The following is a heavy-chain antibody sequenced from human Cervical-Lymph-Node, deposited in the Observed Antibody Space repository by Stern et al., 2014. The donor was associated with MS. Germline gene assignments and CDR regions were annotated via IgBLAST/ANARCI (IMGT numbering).Heavy chain of an antibody. V-gene: IGHV2-5*02. J-gene: IGHJ4*02. D-gene: IGHD4-17*01. CDR3: AHRLDQSYGDYYFDY. CDR2: IYWDDDK. CDR1: GFSLSTSGVG. Sequence: QITLKESGPTLVKPTQTLTLTCTFSGFSLSTSGVGVGWIRQPPGKALEWLALIYWDDDKRYSTSLKSRLTITKDTSKNQVVLTMTNMDPVDTATYYCAHRLDQSYGDYYFDYWGQGTLVTVSS.